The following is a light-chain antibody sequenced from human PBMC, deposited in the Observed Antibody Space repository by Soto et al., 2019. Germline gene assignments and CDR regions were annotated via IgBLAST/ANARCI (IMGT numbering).Light chain of an antibody. J-gene: IGKJ1*01. CDR2: SAS. CDR3: QQADSFPRT. CDR1: QDISSW. V-gene: IGKV1-12*01. Sequence: DIQMTQSPSSVSASVGDRVTITCRASQDISSWLAWYQQKPGKAPKLLIYSASSLQGGVPSRFSGSGSGTDFTLTITSLQHEDFETYSCQQADSFPRTLGQGTKVDIK.